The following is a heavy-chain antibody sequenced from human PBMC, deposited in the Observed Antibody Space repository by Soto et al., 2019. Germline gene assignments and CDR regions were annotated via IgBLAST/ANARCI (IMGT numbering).Heavy chain of an antibody. Sequence: PGGSLRLSCAASGFTFSSYAMRWVRQAPGQGMEWVSGISGSGGSTYYADSVKGRLTISRDNSKNTLYLQMNSLRAEDTAVYYCPTYRTDSSSGYGLNDYWGQGTLDTVSS. CDR1: GFTFSSYA. J-gene: IGHJ4*02. CDR3: PTYRTDSSSGYGLNDY. D-gene: IGHD6-13*01. V-gene: IGHV3-23*01. CDR2: ISGSGGST.